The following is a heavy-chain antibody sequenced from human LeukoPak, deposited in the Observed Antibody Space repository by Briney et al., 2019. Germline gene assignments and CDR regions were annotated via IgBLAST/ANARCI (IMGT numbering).Heavy chain of an antibody. Sequence: SETLSLTCTVSGGSISSGDYYWSWIRQPPGKGLEWIGYIYYSGSTYYNPSLKSRVTISVDTSKNQFSLKLSSVTAADTAVYYCARCSPDQADSSCYYTPDYFDYWGQGTLVTVSS. CDR3: ARCSPDQADSSCYYTPDYFDY. CDR1: GGSISSGDYY. CDR2: IYYSGST. J-gene: IGHJ4*02. D-gene: IGHD3-22*01. V-gene: IGHV4-30-4*01.